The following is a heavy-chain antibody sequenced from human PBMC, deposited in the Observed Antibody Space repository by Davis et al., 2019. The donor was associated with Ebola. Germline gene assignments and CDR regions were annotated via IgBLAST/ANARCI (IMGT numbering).Heavy chain of an antibody. CDR3: ARDIAGGGRADY. Sequence: PSETLSLTCTVSGGSISSSSYYWSWIRQPPGKGLEWIGEINHSGSTNYNPSLKSRVTISVDTSKNQFSLKLSSVTAADTAVYYCARDIAGGGRADYWGQGTLVTVSS. CDR2: INHSGST. V-gene: IGHV4-39*07. J-gene: IGHJ4*02. D-gene: IGHD1-26*01. CDR1: GGSISSSSYY.